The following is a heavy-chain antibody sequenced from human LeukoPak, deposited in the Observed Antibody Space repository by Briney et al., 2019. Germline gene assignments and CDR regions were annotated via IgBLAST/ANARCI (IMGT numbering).Heavy chain of an antibody. CDR2: INSDGSST. CDR3: ARRGSVYDAAPTGMDV. Sequence: GGSLRLSCAASGFTFSSYWMHWVRQAPGKGLVWVSRINSDGSSTSYADSVKGRFTISRDNAKNTLYLQMNSLRAEDTAVYYCARRGSVYDAAPTGMDVWGQGTTVTVSS. D-gene: IGHD5/OR15-5a*01. CDR1: GFTFSSYW. J-gene: IGHJ6*02. V-gene: IGHV3-74*01.